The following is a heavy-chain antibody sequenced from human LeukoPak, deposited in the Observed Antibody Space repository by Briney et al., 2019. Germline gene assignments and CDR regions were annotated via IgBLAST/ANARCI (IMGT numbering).Heavy chain of an antibody. Sequence: GESLKISCKGSGYSFTSYWIGWVRQMPGKGLEWMGIIYPGDSDTRYSPSFQGQVTISADKSISTAYLQWSSLKASDTAMYYCARRNYDFWSGYYDWLDPWGQATLVTVSS. J-gene: IGHJ5*02. CDR3: ARRNYDFWSGYYDWLDP. V-gene: IGHV5-51*01. CDR2: IYPGDSDT. CDR1: GYSFTSYW. D-gene: IGHD3-3*01.